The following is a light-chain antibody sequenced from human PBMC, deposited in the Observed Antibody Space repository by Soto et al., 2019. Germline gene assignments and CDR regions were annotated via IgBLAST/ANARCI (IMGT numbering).Light chain of an antibody. CDR3: QSYDSRMCGVV. J-gene: IGLJ2*01. V-gene: IGLV1-40*01. CDR1: SSNIGAGYD. CDR2: GNS. Sequence: QSVLPQPPSGCGAPGQRVTISCTGSSSNIGAGYDVNWYHQLPGRAPKLLIYGNSNRPSGVPDRFSVSKSGNSSSLAIPGLQAEDEADYYCQSYDSRMCGVVFGGGTQLPVL.